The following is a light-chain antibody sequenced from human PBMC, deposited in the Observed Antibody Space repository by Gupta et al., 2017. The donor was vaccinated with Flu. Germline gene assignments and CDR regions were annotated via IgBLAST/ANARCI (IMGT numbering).Light chain of an antibody. CDR3: SSYAGSSTQ. J-gene: IGLJ2*01. CDR1: SSDVGSYNL. CDR2: EGS. V-gene: IGLV2-23*01. Sequence: QSALTQPASVSGSPGQSITISCTGTSSDVGSYNLVSWYQQHPGKAPKLMIDEGSKRPSGVSNRFSGSKSGNTASLTISGLQAEDEADYYCSSYAGSSTQFGGGTKLTV.